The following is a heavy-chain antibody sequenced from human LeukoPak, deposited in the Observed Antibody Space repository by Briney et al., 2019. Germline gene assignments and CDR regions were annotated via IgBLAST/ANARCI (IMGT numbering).Heavy chain of an antibody. CDR3: ARLLDYYDSSGYQIRYFDY. CDR2: IYTSGTP. D-gene: IGHD3-22*01. J-gene: IGHJ4*02. CDR1: GGSVSSYY. Sequence: PSETLSLTCTVSGGSVSSYYLAWIRQPAGKGLEWIGRIYTSGTPYYNPSLKSRVTLSGDTSKNQFSLKLSSVTAADTAVYFCARLLDYYDSSGYQIRYFDYWGQGTLVTVSA. V-gene: IGHV4-4*07.